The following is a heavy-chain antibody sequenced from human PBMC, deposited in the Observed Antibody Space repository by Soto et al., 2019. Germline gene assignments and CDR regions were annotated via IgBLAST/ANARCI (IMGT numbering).Heavy chain of an antibody. CDR2: INPSGGST. J-gene: IGHJ4*02. D-gene: IGHD5-12*01. CDR1: GYTFTRHH. CDR3: ARDRGYSGYDYFDY. Sequence: GALMNGSFQASGYTFTRHHMHWVRQAPGQGLEWMGIINPSGGSTSYAQKFQGRVTMTRDTSTSTVYMELSSLRSEDTAVYYCARDRGYSGYDYFDYWGQGTLVTVSS. V-gene: IGHV1-46*03.